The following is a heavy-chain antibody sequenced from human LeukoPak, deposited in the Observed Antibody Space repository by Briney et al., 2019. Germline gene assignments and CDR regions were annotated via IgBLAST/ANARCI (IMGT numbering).Heavy chain of an antibody. D-gene: IGHD5-18*01. Sequence: SETLSLTCTVSGGSISSSSYYWSWIRQPAGKGLEWIGRIYTSGSTNYNPSLKSRVTMSVDTSKNQFSLKLSSVTAADTAVYYCARVGSYGYDYYYSMDVWGKGTTVTVSS. V-gene: IGHV4-61*02. CDR3: ARVGSYGYDYYYSMDV. CDR2: IYTSGST. CDR1: GGSISSSSYY. J-gene: IGHJ6*03.